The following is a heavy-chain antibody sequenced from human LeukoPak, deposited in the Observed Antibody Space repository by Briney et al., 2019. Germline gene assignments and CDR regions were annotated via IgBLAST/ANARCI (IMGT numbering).Heavy chain of an antibody. D-gene: IGHD3-10*01. J-gene: IGHJ5*02. V-gene: IGHV1-2*02. CDR1: GYTFTGYY. CDR3: ARGKRITVVRGVIWWFDP. Sequence: VASVKVSCKASGYTFTGYYIHWVRQAPGQGLEWMGWINPNSGGTNYAQKFQGRVTMTRDTSISTAYMELSRLRSDDTAVYYCARGKRITVVRGVIWWFDPWGQGTLVTVSS. CDR2: INPNSGGT.